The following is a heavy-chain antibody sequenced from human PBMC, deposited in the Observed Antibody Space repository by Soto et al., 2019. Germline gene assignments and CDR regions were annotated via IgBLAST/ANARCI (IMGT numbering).Heavy chain of an antibody. CDR2: ISGRTSFI. Sequence: EVQLVESGGGLVQPGGSLRLSCAASGFTFSSYSMNWVRQAPGKGLEWVSYISGRTSFIYYTDYVKGRFTISRDNAKNSLHLQMNSLRAEDTAVYYCARDPQPIATAGIYYFDYWGQGTLVTVSS. V-gene: IGHV3-48*01. D-gene: IGHD6-13*01. CDR1: GFTFSSYS. CDR3: ARDPQPIATAGIYYFDY. J-gene: IGHJ4*02.